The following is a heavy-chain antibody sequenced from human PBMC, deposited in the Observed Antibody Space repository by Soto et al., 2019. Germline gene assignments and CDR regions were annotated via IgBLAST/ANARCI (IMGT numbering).Heavy chain of an antibody. V-gene: IGHV5-10-1*01. CDR3: ARRICSGGSCYGNFDY. D-gene: IGHD2-15*01. Sequence: PGESLKISCKGSGYSFTSYWISWVRQMPGKGLGWMGRIDPSDSYTNYSPSFQGHVTISAYKSISTAYLQWSSLKASDTAMYYCARRICSGGSCYGNFDYWGQGTLVTVSS. J-gene: IGHJ4*02. CDR1: GYSFTSYW. CDR2: IDPSDSYT.